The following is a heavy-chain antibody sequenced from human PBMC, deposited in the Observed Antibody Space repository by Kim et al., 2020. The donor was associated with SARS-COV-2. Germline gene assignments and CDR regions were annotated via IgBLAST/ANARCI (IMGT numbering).Heavy chain of an antibody. D-gene: IGHD6-19*01. V-gene: IGHV3-21*06. CDR2: ITASSFTI. CDR1: GFLFSNYT. J-gene: IGHJ4*02. Sequence: GWSLRLSCAASGFLFSNYTVTWVRQAPGRGLEWVSSITASSFTIYYADSVKGRFTVSRDNAKNLVFLQMTSLRVEDTATYYCAREGLRYSSGWYSGHWGPGTLVTVSS. CDR3: AREGLRYSSGWYSGH.